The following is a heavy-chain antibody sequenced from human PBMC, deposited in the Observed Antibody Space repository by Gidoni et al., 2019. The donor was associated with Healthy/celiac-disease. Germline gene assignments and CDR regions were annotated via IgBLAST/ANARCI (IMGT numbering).Heavy chain of an antibody. V-gene: IGHV4-59*01. J-gene: IGHJ4*01. D-gene: IGHD3-22*01. CDR2: IYFGGST. CDR3: ARDRGYYDMSGYGYFDY. Sequence: WTGYIYFGGSTNYNPSLKSRVTLSVDTSKNQFSLKLRSVTAAETAVYYCARDRGYYDMSGYGYFDYWGQGTLVTVSS.